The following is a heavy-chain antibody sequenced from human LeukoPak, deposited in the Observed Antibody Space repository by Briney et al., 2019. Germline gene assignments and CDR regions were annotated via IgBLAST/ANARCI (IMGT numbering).Heavy chain of an antibody. CDR2: INHSGST. D-gene: IGHD6-19*01. CDR3: ARAVAARDDDAFDI. Sequence: SETLSLTCAVYGGSFSGYYWSWIRQPPGKGLEWIGEINHSGSTNCNPSLKSRVTISVDTSKNQFSLKLSSVTAADTAVYYCARAVAARDDDAFDIWGQGTMVTVSS. CDR1: GGSFSGYY. J-gene: IGHJ3*02. V-gene: IGHV4-34*01.